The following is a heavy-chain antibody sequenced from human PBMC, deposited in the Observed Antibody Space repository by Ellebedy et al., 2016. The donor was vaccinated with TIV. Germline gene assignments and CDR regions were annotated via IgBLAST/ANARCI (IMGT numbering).Heavy chain of an antibody. CDR3: ARSTTSTGRVY. J-gene: IGHJ4*02. V-gene: IGHV3-21*01. Sequence: GESLKISCAASGFTFSNYSLNWVRQPPGKGLEWVSSISRSSTYIYYADSVKGRFTISRDNAKNSLYLQMNSLRAEDTAVYYCARSTTSTGRVYWGQGTLVAGSS. CDR1: GFTFSNYS. CDR2: ISRSSTYI. D-gene: IGHD4-11*01.